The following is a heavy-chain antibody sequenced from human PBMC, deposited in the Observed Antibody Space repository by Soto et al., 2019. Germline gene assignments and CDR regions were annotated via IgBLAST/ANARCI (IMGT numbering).Heavy chain of an antibody. CDR1: GFTFSSYA. CDR2: ISGSGGTT. CDR3: AKSGSYHRVVY. Sequence: PGGSLRLSCAASGFTFSSYAMSWVRQAPGKGLEWVSTISGSGGTTYYADSVKGRFTISRDNSKNTLYLQMNSLRAEDTAVYYCAKSGSYHRVVYWGQGTLVTVSS. J-gene: IGHJ4*02. D-gene: IGHD1-26*01. V-gene: IGHV3-23*01.